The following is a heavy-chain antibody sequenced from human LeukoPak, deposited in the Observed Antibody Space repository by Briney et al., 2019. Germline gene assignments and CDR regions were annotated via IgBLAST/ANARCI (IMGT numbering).Heavy chain of an antibody. CDR2: IDTSSATI. V-gene: IGHV3-48*01. Sequence: GGSLRLSCAASGFTFSTCMNWLRQAPGKGLEWISYIDTSSATIYYADSVKGRFTISRDTAKNSLYLQMNSLRAEDTAVYFCAKYSGSYYYPPNWDSWGQGTLVTVSS. D-gene: IGHD1-26*01. J-gene: IGHJ4*02. CDR3: AKYSGSYYYPPNWDS. CDR1: GFTFSTC.